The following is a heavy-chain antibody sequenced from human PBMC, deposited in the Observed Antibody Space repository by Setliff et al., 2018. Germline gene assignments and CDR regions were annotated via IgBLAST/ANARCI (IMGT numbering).Heavy chain of an antibody. CDR1: GGSTSSYY. J-gene: IGHJ6*03. D-gene: IGHD1-26*01. CDR2: IYSSGRT. CDR3: ARAPPNRYSGSYEYFYMDV. V-gene: IGHV4-4*08. Sequence: SETLSLTCTVSGGSTSSYYWIWIRQPPGKGLEWIGYIYSSGRTNYNPSLKSRVTLSVDTSNNQFSLKVSSVTAADMAVYYCARAPPNRYSGSYEYFYMDVWGKGTTVTVSS.